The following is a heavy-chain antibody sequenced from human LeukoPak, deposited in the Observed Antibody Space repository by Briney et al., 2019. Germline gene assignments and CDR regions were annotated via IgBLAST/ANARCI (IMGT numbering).Heavy chain of an antibody. CDR1: GFTFSNYG. V-gene: IGHV3-33*01. CDR3: ARDSSSSWYYVGAFDI. D-gene: IGHD6-13*01. J-gene: IGHJ3*02. Sequence: GGSLRLSCAASGFTFSNYGMHWVRQAPGKGLEWVAVIWYDGSNKYYADSVKGRFTISRDNSKNTLYLQMNSLRAEDTAVYYCARDSSSSWYYVGAFDIWGQATMVTVSS. CDR2: IWYDGSNK.